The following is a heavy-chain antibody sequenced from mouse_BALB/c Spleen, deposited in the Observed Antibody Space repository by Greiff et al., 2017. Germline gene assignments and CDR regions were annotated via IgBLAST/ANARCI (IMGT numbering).Heavy chain of an antibody. CDR3: ARDYRYEYFDV. CDR1: GFNIKDTY. D-gene: IGHD2-14*01. CDR2: IDPANGNT. Sequence: EVQLQQSGAELVKPGASVKLSCTASGFNIKDTYMHWVKQRPEQGLEWIGRIDPANGNTKYDPKFQGKATITADTSSNTAYLQLSSLTSEDTAVYYCARDYRYEYFDVWGAGTTVTVSS. J-gene: IGHJ1*01. V-gene: IGHV14-3*02.